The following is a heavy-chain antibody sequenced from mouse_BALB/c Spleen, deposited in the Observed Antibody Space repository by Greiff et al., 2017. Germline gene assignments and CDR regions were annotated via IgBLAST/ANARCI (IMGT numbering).Heavy chain of an antibody. CDR3: ARRGGSSPWFAY. CDR2: ISYSGST. Sequence: EVKLQESGPGLVKPSQSLSLTCTVTGYSITSDYAWNWIRQFPGNKLEWMGYISYSGSTSYNPSLKSRISITRDTSKNQFFLQLNSVTTEDTATYYCARRGGSSPWFAYWGQGTLVTVSA. J-gene: IGHJ3*01. CDR1: GYSITSDYA. D-gene: IGHD1-1*01. V-gene: IGHV3-2*02.